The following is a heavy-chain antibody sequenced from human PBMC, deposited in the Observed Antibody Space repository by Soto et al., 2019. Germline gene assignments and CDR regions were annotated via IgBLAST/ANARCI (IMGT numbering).Heavy chain of an antibody. CDR3: ARSSAVITTLDYFDY. CDR1: GGSFSGYY. V-gene: IGHV4-34*01. D-gene: IGHD3-22*01. CDR2: INHSGST. J-gene: IGHJ4*02. Sequence: SETLSLTCAVYGGSFSGYYWSWIRQPPGKGLEWIGEINHSGSTNYNPSLKSRATTSVDTSKNQFSLKLSSVTAADTAVYYCARSSAVITTLDYFDYWGQGTLVTVSS.